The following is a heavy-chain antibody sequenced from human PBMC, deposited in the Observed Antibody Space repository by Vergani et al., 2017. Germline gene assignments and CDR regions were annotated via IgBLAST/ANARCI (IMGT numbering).Heavy chain of an antibody. CDR1: GGSISSYY. V-gene: IGHV4-59*01. CDR3: ARASGSYSPNWFDP. D-gene: IGHD1-26*01. CDR2: IYYSGST. J-gene: IGHJ5*02. Sequence: QVQLQESGPGLVKPSETLSLTCTVSGGSISSYYWSWIRQPPGKGLEWIGYIYYSGSTNYNPSLKSRVTISVDTSKNQFSLKLSSVTAAATAVYYCARASGSYSPNWFDPWGQGTLVTVSS.